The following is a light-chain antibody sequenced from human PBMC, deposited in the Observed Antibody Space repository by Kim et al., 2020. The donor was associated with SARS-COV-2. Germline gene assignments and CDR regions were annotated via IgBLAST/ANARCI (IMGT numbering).Light chain of an antibody. J-gene: IGKJ2*03. Sequence: SASVGDRVNITCRASQSISSWLAGYQQKPEKAPKLLIYKAYSLESGVPSRFSGSGSGTEFTLTISSLQPDDFATYYCQQYNSYPYSFGQGTKLEI. CDR1: QSISSW. V-gene: IGKV1-5*03. CDR3: QQYNSYPYS. CDR2: KAY.